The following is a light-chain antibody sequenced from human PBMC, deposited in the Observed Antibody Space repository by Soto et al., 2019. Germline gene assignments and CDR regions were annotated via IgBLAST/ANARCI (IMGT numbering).Light chain of an antibody. J-gene: IGKJ1*01. V-gene: IGKV3-15*01. CDR3: QQYDKWPGT. CDR1: QSISSN. Sequence: EIVMTQSPATLSVSPGERATLSCRASQSISSNLAWFQQKPGQAPRLLIYGASTRATGIPARFSGSGSGTEFTVTISSLQSEDSAVYYCQQYDKWPGTFGQGTKVAIK. CDR2: GAS.